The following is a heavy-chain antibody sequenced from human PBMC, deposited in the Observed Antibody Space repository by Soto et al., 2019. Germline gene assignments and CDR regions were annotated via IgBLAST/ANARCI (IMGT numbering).Heavy chain of an antibody. CDR3: ARVGPYDSGIYLLRYDRFDP. Sequence: GGSLRLSCAAYGFSVRRSQMRWVRQAPGKGLEWVSVIFIDGTTHYGVSVKGRFTISRDSARNTLYLQLNGLRVDDTAVYYCARVGPYDSGIYLLRYDRFDPLCQGTPLFVSS. CDR1: GFSVRRSQ. CDR2: IFIDGTT. V-gene: IGHV3-53*01. J-gene: IGHJ5*02. D-gene: IGHD3-10*01.